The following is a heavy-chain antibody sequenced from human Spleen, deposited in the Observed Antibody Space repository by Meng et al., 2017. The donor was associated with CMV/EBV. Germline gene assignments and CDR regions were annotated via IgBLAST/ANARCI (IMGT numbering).Heavy chain of an antibody. CDR2: IRYDGSNK. V-gene: IGHV3-30*02. D-gene: IGHD1-26*01. CDR3: AKERGRILLYSYYGLDV. CDR1: GFTFSSYG. J-gene: IGHJ6*02. Sequence: GESLKISCAASGFTFSSYGMHWVRQAPGKGLEWVAFIRYDGSNKYYADSVKGRFTISRDNSKNTLYLQMNSLRAEDTAVYYCAKERGRILLYSYYGLDVWGQGTTVTVSS.